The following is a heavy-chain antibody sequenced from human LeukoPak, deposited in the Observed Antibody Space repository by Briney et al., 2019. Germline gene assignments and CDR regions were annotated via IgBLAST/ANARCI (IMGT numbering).Heavy chain of an antibody. CDR2: ITPGSNYI. CDR1: GFTFTSFF. V-gene: IGHV3-21*01. CDR3: ARGVFLGAGNWYFDL. J-gene: IGHJ2*01. Sequence: GGSLRISCAASGFTFTSFFMNWVRQAPGRGLEWVASITPGSNYIYYVGSVRGRFTISRDNAANSLYLQMNSLRVDDTAVYYCARGVFLGAGNWYFDLWGRGTLVTVSS.